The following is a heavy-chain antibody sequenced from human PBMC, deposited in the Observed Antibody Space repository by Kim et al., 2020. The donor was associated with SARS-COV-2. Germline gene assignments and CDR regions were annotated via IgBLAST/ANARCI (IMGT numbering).Heavy chain of an antibody. Sequence: KGRLTISRDNSKNTLYLQMNSLRAEDTAVYYCARVLYYDYVWGTYGAFDIWGQGTMVTVSS. CDR3: ARVLYYDYVWGTYGAFDI. J-gene: IGHJ3*02. V-gene: IGHV3-30*01. D-gene: IGHD3-16*01.